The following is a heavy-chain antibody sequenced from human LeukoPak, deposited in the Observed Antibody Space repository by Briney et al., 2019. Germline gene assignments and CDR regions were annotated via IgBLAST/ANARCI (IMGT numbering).Heavy chain of an antibody. V-gene: IGHV3-7*01. J-gene: IGHJ4*02. D-gene: IGHD6-13*01. CDR3: ARLTRSSSPEY. CDR1: GFTFSSYW. Sequence: GGSLRLSCAASGFTFSSYWMSWVRQAPGEGLEWLANINPDGGDKNYVDSMKGRFTISRDNAKNSVYLEINSLRAEDTAVYYCARLTRSSSPEYWGQGTLVTVSS. CDR2: INPDGGDK.